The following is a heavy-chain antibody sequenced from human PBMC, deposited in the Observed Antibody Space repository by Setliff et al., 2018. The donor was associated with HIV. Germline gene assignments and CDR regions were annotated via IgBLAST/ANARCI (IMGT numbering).Heavy chain of an antibody. D-gene: IGHD3-9*01. CDR1: GISINGYY. Sequence: PSETLSLTCSVSGISINGYYWSWFRQSPRTRLEWIGYVSSIGNTNYNPSLKSRVTISVDTSKNQFSLQLDSVTAADTALYYCARGGAILTGYWGNYRDSYMDVWGKGTTVTVSS. J-gene: IGHJ6*03. CDR2: VSSIGNT. CDR3: ARGGAILTGYWGNYRDSYMDV. V-gene: IGHV4-4*08.